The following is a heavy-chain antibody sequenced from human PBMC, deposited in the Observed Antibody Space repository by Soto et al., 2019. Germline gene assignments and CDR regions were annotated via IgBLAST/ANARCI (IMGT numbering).Heavy chain of an antibody. V-gene: IGHV3-23*01. CDR3: AKGPDGSGYYHNWFDS. D-gene: IGHD3-22*01. CDR2: ISRTGDSA. Sequence: EVHLLESGGALVQPGGSLTLSCAAAGFSVSDYAMSWVRQAPGKGLEWVSSISRTGDSAYYADSVKGRFAISRDRSKNRLSLQMNSLRVEDTAIYYCAKGPDGSGYYHNWFDSWGQGTLFTVSS. CDR1: GFSVSDYA. J-gene: IGHJ5*01.